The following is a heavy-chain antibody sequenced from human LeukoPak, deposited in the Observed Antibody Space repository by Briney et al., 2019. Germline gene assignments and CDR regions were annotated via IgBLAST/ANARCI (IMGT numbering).Heavy chain of an antibody. CDR2: IYPGDSDT. Sequence: GESLKISCKGSGYSFTSYWIGWVRQMPGKGLEWMGIIYPGDSDTRYSPSFQGQVTISADKSISPAYLQWSSLKASDTAMYYCARSITIFGVVIPPDYWGQGTLVTVSS. J-gene: IGHJ4*02. D-gene: IGHD3-3*01. V-gene: IGHV5-51*01. CDR1: GYSFTSYW. CDR3: ARSITIFGVVIPPDY.